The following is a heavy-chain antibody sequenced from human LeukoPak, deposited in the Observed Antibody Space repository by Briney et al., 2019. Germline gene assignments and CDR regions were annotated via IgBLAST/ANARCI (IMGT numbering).Heavy chain of an antibody. Sequence: PGGSLRLSCAASGFTFSSYAMHWVRQAPGKGLEWVAVISYDGSNKYYAGSVKGRFTISRDNSKNTLYLQMNSLRAEDTAVYYCARVSGGRYIWLNAFDIWGQGTMVTVSS. D-gene: IGHD5-18*01. V-gene: IGHV3-30-3*01. CDR1: GFTFSSYA. CDR3: ARVSGGRYIWLNAFDI. J-gene: IGHJ3*02. CDR2: ISYDGSNK.